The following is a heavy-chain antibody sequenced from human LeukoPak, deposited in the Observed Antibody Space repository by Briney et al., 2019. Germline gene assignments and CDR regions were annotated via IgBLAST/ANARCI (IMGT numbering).Heavy chain of an antibody. CDR1: GYTFTGYY. CDR3: ARDPLDLEQLWLRGFVY. CDR2: INPNSGGT. D-gene: IGHD5-18*01. V-gene: IGHV1-2*02. Sequence: ASVKVSCKASGYTFTGYYMHWARQAPGQGLEWMGWINPNSGGTNYAQKFQGRVTMTRDTSISTAYMELSRLRSDDTAVYYCARDPLDLEQLWLRGFVYWGQGTLVTVSS. J-gene: IGHJ4*02.